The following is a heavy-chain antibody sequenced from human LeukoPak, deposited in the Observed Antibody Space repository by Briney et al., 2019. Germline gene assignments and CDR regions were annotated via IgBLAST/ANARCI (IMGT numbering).Heavy chain of an antibody. CDR1: GGSFSGYY. D-gene: IGHD1-26*01. J-gene: IGHJ4*02. CDR2: INHSGST. V-gene: IGHV4-34*01. CDR3: ARGLGANPRGGY. Sequence: SETLSLTCAVYGGSFSGYYWSWIRQPPGKGLEWIGEINHSGSTNYNPSLKSRVTISVDTSKNQFSLKLSSVTAADTAVYYCARGLGANPRGGYWGQGTLVTVSS.